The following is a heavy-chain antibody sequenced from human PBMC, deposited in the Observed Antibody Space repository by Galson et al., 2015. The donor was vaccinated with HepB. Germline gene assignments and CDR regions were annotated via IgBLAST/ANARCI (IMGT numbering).Heavy chain of an antibody. J-gene: IGHJ5*02. CDR1: GFTFSSYG. Sequence: SCAASGFTFSSYGMHWVRQAPGKGLEWVAVIWYDGSNKYYADSVKGRFTISRDNSKNTLYLQMNSLRAEDTAVYYCARDGTSYYDFWSGYYGWFDPWGQGTLVTVSS. D-gene: IGHD3-3*01. V-gene: IGHV3-33*01. CDR3: ARDGTSYYDFWSGYYGWFDP. CDR2: IWYDGSNK.